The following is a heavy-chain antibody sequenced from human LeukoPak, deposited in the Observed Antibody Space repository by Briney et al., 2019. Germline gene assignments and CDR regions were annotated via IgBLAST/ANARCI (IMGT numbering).Heavy chain of an antibody. D-gene: IGHD1-26*01. V-gene: IGHV4-38-2*01. Sequence: PSETLSLTCAVSGYSISTGYYWGWIRQPPGKGLEWIASIYHSGSTYYSPSLKSRVTISVDTSKNQFSLMLNSVTAADTAVYYCARSLYSGTYYVRFIDYWGQGTLVTVSS. CDR3: ARSLYSGTYYVRFIDY. CDR1: GYSISTGYY. CDR2: IYHSGST. J-gene: IGHJ4*02.